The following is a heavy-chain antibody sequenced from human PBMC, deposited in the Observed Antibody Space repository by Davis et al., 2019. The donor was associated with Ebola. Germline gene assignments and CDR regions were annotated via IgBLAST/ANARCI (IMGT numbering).Heavy chain of an antibody. CDR1: GYTFTGYY. CDR2: INPSSGGT. CDR3: ARDIGDYYKILDY. Sequence: ASVKVSCKASGYTFTGYYMHWVRQAPGQGLEWMGRINPSSGGTNYAQKFQGRVTMTRDTSISTAYMELSRLRSDDTAVYYCARDIGDYYKILDYWGQGTLVTVSS. V-gene: IGHV1-2*06. D-gene: IGHD3-22*01. J-gene: IGHJ4*02.